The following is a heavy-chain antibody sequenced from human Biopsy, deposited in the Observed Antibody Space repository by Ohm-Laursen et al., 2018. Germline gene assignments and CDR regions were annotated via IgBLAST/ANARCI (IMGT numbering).Heavy chain of an antibody. CDR3: ATKLTGYFHH. Sequence: SVKVSCKAPGGTLSNYGVNWVRQAPGQGLEWLGGNIPILGTGNYAQKFQDRVTVAADTSTSTATMEPRSLRSDDTAVYYCATKLTGYFHHWGQGTLVIVSS. D-gene: IGHD3-9*01. CDR2: NIPILGTG. V-gene: IGHV1-69*06. J-gene: IGHJ1*01. CDR1: GGTLSNYG.